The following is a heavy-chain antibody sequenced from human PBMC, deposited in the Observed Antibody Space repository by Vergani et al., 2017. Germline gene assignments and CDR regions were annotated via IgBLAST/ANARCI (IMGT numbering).Heavy chain of an antibody. Sequence: QLQLQQSGPGLVKPSETLVLTCTVSADSISSGSYYWSWIRQPPGKGLEWIGRISYSGSTNYNPSLKRRPHISVDTSKNQFSVNLSSVTATDTAVYYCARFYVSGSNPPVSYGMDVWGQGTTVTVSS. V-gene: IGHV4-30-4*08. J-gene: IGHJ6*02. CDR3: ARFYVSGSNPPVSYGMDV. D-gene: IGHD3-10*01. CDR1: ADSISSGSYY. CDR2: ISYSGST.